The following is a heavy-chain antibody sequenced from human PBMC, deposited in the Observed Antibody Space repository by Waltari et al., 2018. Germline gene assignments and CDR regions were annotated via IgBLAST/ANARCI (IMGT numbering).Heavy chain of an antibody. V-gene: IGHV3-53*01. Sequence: EVQLVESGGGLSQPGGSLRLSCAASGFTVSSNYMSWVRQAPGKGLARVSVIYSGGSTYYADSVKGRFTISRDNSKNTLYLQMNSLRAEDTAVYYCASSGSWKFYYYYGMDVWGQGTTVTVSS. CDR3: ASSGSWKFYYYYGMDV. CDR1: GFTVSSNY. CDR2: IYSGGST. D-gene: IGHD6-13*01. J-gene: IGHJ6*02.